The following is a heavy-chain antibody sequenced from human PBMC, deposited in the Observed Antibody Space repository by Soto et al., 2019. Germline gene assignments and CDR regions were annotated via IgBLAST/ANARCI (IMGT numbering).Heavy chain of an antibody. V-gene: IGHV1-18*01. CDR3: ARDWFGIDY. J-gene: IGHJ4*02. Sequence: QVQLVQSGAEVKKPGASVKVSCKASGYTFTSYGISWVRQATGQGLEWMGWINPYNGNTNYAQKLQGRVTMATDTSTNTAYMELRRLGSDDTAVYYCARDWFGIDYWGQGTLVTVSS. D-gene: IGHD3-16*01. CDR2: INPYNGNT. CDR1: GYTFTSYG.